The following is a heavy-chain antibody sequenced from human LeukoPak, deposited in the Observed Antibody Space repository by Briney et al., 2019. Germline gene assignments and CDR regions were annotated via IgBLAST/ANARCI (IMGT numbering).Heavy chain of an antibody. D-gene: IGHD4-17*01. J-gene: IGHJ4*02. CDR2: ISSSGSAV. Sequence: GGSLRLSCAASGFTFRSYSMNWVRQAPGKGLEWLSYISSSGSAVYYADSVKGRFTISRDNAKNSLYLQMSSLRAEDTAVYYCAKRLSTWGDYAPFDYWGQGTLVTVS. CDR1: GFTFRSYS. V-gene: IGHV3-48*04. CDR3: AKRLSTWGDYAPFDY.